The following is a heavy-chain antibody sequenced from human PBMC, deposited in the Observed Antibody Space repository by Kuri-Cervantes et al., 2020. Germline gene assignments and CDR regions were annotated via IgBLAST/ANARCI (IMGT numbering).Heavy chain of an antibody. Sequence: SVKVSCKASGYTFTSYGISWVRQAPGQGLEWMGWISAYNGNTNYAQKLQGRVTMTTDTTTSTAYMELRSLRSDDTAVYYCARVVAGLYYFYGMDVWGQGTTVTVSS. CDR1: GYTFTSYG. CDR2: ISAYNGNT. J-gene: IGHJ6*02. D-gene: IGHD6-19*01. V-gene: IGHV1-18*01. CDR3: ARVVAGLYYFYGMDV.